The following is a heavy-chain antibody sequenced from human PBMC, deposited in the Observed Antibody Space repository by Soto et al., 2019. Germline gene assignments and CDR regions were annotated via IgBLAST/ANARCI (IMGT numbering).Heavy chain of an antibody. Sequence: EVQLLESGGGFVQSGGSLRPSCPASGFTFSSYGMSWVRQAPGKGLEWVSGISGSGKTTYYAESLRGRFTISRDNFANMVYLQMSSLRVDDTAIYYCAKEGRIGKRCFDFWGQGALVSVSS. D-gene: IGHD1-1*01. CDR2: ISGSGKTT. CDR3: AKEGRIGKRCFDF. J-gene: IGHJ4*02. V-gene: IGHV3-23*01. CDR1: GFTFSSYG.